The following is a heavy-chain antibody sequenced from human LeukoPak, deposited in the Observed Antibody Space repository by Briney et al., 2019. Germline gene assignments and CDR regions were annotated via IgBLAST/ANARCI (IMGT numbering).Heavy chain of an antibody. D-gene: IGHD4-17*01. CDR1: GYSISRGYH. Sequence: SETLSLTCSVSGYSISRGYHWAWVRQPPGKGLEWIGSVHHSGATYYNPSLNSRLTISADTSKNQFSLKLSSVTAADTAVYYCARDNGDYPYYFDFWGQGTLVTVSS. CDR2: VHHSGAT. V-gene: IGHV4-38-2*02. J-gene: IGHJ4*02. CDR3: ARDNGDYPYYFDF.